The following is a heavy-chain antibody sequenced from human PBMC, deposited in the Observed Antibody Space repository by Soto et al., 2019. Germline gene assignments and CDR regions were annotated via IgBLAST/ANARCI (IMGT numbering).Heavy chain of an antibody. J-gene: IGHJ4*02. CDR3: ATRDPGHY. CDR1: GYTFTSYG. CDR2: IVPLFRTT. Sequence: ASVKVSCKASGYTFTSYGISWVRQAPGQGLEWMGGIVPLFRTTNYAQKFQGRVTMTRDTSTSTVYMELSSLRSEDTAVYYCATRDPGHYWGQGTLVTVSS. V-gene: IGHV1-18*01.